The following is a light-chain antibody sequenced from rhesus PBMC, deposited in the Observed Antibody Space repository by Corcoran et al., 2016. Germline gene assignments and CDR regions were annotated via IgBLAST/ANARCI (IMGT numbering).Light chain of an antibody. CDR2: EVS. Sequence: QAAPTQSPSVSGSPGQSVTISCTGTSSDIGSDNRVSWYQQHPGKAPKVMIYEVSKRPSGVSDRFSGSKSGKPASLTISGLQAEDEADYSCNSYASGSTYIFGTGTRLTVL. V-gene: IGLV2-13*03. CDR3: NSYASGSTYI. CDR1: SSDIGSDNR. J-gene: IGLJ1*01.